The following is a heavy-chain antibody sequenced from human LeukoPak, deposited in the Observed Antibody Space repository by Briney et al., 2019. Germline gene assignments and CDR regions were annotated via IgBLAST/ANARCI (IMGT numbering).Heavy chain of an antibody. V-gene: IGHV1-2*02. J-gene: IGHJ4*02. CDR1: GYTFTGYY. D-gene: IGHD6-19*01. CDR2: INPNSGGT. CDR3: ARDLGSGWYYFDY. Sequence: GASEKVSCKASGYTFTGYYMHWVRQAPGQGLEWMGWINPNSGGTNYAQKFQGRVTMTRDTSISTAYMELSRLRSDDTAVYYCARDLGSGWYYFDYWGQGTLVTVSS.